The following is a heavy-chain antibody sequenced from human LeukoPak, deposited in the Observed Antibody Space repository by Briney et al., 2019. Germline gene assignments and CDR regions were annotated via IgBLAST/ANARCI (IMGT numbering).Heavy chain of an antibody. V-gene: IGHV4-4*07. CDR3: ARDSSSQGYFDY. J-gene: IGHJ4*02. CDR2: ICTSGST. D-gene: IGHD6-13*01. Sequence: SETLSLTCTASGGSISSYYWSWIRQPAGKGLEWIGRICTSGSTNYNPSLKSRVTMLVDTSKNQFSLKLSSVTAADTAVYYCARDSSSQGYFDYWGQGTLVTVSS. CDR1: GGSISSYY.